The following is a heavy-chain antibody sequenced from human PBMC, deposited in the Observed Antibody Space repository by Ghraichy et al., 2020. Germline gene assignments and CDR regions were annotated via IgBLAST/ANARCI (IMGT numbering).Heavy chain of an antibody. CDR1: GFTVSSNY. CDR2: IYSGGST. CDR3: ARGAQGGGDHFDY. D-gene: IGHD2-21*02. Sequence: GESLNISCAASGFTVSSNYMSWVRQAPGKGLEWVSVIYSGGSTYYADSVKGRFTISRHNSKNTLYLQMNSLRAEDTAVYYCARGAQGGGDHFDYWGQGTLVTVSS. J-gene: IGHJ4*02. V-gene: IGHV3-53*04.